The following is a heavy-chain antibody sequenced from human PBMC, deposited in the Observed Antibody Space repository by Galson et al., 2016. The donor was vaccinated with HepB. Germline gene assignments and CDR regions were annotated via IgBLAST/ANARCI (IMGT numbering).Heavy chain of an antibody. J-gene: IGHJ3*01. V-gene: IGHV1-69*13. CDR3: AREFTFGGVIVTGFDV. CDR1: GGTFSSYP. Sequence: SVKVSCKAFGGTFSSYPISWVRQAPGQGLEWMGSFVPIFGTPNYAQRLQGRVTITLDESTSRAYMELSSLRSEDTAVYYCAREFTFGGVIVTGFDVWGQGTMVTVSS. CDR2: FVPIFGTP. D-gene: IGHD3-16*02.